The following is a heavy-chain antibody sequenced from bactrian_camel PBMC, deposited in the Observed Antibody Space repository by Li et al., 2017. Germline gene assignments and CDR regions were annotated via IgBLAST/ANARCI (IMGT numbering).Heavy chain of an antibody. D-gene: IGHD4*01. V-gene: IGHV3S55*01. CDR2: IDRYNTS. Sequence: HVQLVESGRGSVQAGGSLSLTCTASGPTYERGCMAWFRQAPGKEREGVAGIDRYNTSYYSDSVKGRFTISRDNAKTTLYLQMNSLKPEDTAMYYCSAGTPWRLCGNYWGQGTQVTVS. J-gene: IGHJ4*01. CDR3: SAGTPWRLCGNY. CDR1: GPTYERGC.